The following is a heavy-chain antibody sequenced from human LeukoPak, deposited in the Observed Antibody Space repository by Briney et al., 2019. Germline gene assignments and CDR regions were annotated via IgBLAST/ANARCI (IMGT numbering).Heavy chain of an antibody. Sequence: GGSLRLSCAASGFTFSSYWMNWVRQAPGKRLEWLANIKQDGSEKHYVDSVKGRFTVSRDNAKNSLYLQMNSLRADDTAVYYCARDKMYTSSAVYWGQGTLVTVSS. CDR2: IKQDGSEK. D-gene: IGHD6-19*01. CDR1: GFTFSSYW. CDR3: ARDKMYTSSAVY. V-gene: IGHV3-7*01. J-gene: IGHJ4*02.